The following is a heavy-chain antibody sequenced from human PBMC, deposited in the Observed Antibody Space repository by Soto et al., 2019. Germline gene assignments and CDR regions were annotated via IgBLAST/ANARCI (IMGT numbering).Heavy chain of an antibody. CDR2: ISSSSSTI. Sequence: EVQLVESGGGLVQPGGSLRLSCAASGFTFSSYSMNWVRQAPGKGLEWVSYISSSSSTIYYADSVKGRFTISRDNAKNSLYLQMNSLRAEDTAVYYCSRGGRARVRGVIYYYYYYMDVWGKGTTVTVSS. V-gene: IGHV3-48*01. D-gene: IGHD3-10*01. CDR1: GFTFSSYS. CDR3: SRGGRARVRGVIYYYYYYMDV. J-gene: IGHJ6*03.